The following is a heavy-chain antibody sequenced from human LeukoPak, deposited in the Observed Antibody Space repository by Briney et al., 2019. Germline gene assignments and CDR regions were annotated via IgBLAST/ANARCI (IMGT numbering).Heavy chain of an antibody. CDR2: ISYDGSNK. Sequence: GGSLRLSCAASGFTFSSYAMHWVRQAPGKGLEWVAVISYDGSNKYYADSVKGRFTISRDNSKNTLYLQMNSLRAEDTAVYYCASLSTVVTQGDIWGQGTMVTVSS. D-gene: IGHD4-23*01. CDR3: ASLSTVVTQGDI. V-gene: IGHV3-30*04. J-gene: IGHJ3*02. CDR1: GFTFSSYA.